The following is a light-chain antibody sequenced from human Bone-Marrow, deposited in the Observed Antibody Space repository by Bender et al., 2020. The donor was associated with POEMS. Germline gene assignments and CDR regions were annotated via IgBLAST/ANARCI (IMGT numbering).Light chain of an antibody. CDR3: CSYAGRTRV. J-gene: IGLJ3*02. CDR2: DVS. V-gene: IGLV2-11*01. Sequence: QSALTQPASVSGSPGQSITISCTGTSSDVGRYNYVSWYQQHPGKAPKLLVYDVSKRPSGVPDRFAGSKSGNTASLTISRLQAEDEADYFCCSYAGRTRVFGGGTTLTVL. CDR1: SSDVGRYNY.